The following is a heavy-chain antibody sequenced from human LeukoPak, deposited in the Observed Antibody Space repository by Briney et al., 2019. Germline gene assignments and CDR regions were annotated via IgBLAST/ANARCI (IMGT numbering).Heavy chain of an antibody. CDR1: GFTFSTYA. J-gene: IGHJ4*02. CDR2: VSFDAGNK. CDR3: ARDQGPHSGYNSFFDY. D-gene: IGHD5-12*01. V-gene: IGHV3-30*04. Sequence: GRFLRLSCEASGFTFSTYAINWVRQAPGKGLEWVAAVSFDAGNKYYTDSVRGRFTISRDNSKNTLYLQMNSLRAEDTAVYFCARDQGPHSGYNSFFDYWGQGTLVTVSS.